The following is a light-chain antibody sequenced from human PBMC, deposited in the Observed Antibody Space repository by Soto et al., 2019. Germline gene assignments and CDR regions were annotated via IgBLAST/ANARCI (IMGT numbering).Light chain of an antibody. Sequence: DIQMTQSPSTLSASVGDRVTITCRASQSISRWLAWYQQKPGKAPKLLIYDASNSESGVPSRFSGSGSGTEFTLTISSLQPDDFAAYYCHQYDSDSSGTFGQGTKVDNK. J-gene: IGKJ1*01. V-gene: IGKV1-5*01. CDR1: QSISRW. CDR2: DAS. CDR3: HQYDSDSSGT.